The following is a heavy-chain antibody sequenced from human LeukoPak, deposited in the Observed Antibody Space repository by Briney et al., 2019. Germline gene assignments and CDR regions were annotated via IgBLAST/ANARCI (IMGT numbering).Heavy chain of an antibody. CDR1: GFTFSSYG. CDR3: ARSEPGDGYNFDY. V-gene: IGHV3-23*01. D-gene: IGHD5-24*01. Sequence: GGSLRLSCAASGFTFSSYGMCWVRQAPGKGLEWVSAISGSGGSTYYADSVKGRFTISRDNAKNSLYLQMNSLRAEDTAVYYCARSEPGDGYNFDYWGQGTLVTVSS. CDR2: ISGSGGST. J-gene: IGHJ4*02.